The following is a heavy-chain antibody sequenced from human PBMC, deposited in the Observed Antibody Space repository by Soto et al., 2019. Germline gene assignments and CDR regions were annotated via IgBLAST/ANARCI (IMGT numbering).Heavy chain of an antibody. D-gene: IGHD3-3*01. CDR2: INPHGGST. J-gene: IGHJ5*02. V-gene: IGHV1-46*01. CDR3: ARSSGGNFGIIIEGSNWFDP. Sequence: SVKVSCKAPGDTFTSYYLNWVRQAPGQELEWMGVINPHGGSTKYAQKFQGRITMTRDTSRSTVYMELGSLRSDDTAIYYCARSSGGNFGIIIEGSNWFDPWGQGTLVTVSS. CDR1: GDTFTSYY.